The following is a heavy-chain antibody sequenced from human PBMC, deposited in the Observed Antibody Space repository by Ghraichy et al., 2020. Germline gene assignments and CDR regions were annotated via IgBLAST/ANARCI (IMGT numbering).Heavy chain of an antibody. V-gene: IGHV3-21*01. D-gene: IGHD5-12*01. CDR3: ARYSGYDHRVLGSYFDY. CDR2: ISSSSSYI. Sequence: GGSLRLSCAASGFTFSSYSMNWVRQAPGKGLEWVSSISSSSSYIYYADSVKGRFTISRDNAKNSLYLQMNSLRAEDTAVYYCARYSGYDHRVLGSYFDYWGQGTLVTVSS. CDR1: GFTFSSYS. J-gene: IGHJ4*02.